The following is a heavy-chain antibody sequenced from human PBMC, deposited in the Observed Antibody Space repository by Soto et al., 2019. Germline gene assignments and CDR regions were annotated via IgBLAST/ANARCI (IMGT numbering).Heavy chain of an antibody. CDR1: GFTFSSYA. D-gene: IGHD6-19*01. Sequence: EVQLLESGGGLVQPGGSLRLSCAASGFTFSSYAMSWVRQAPGKGLEWVSAISGSGGSTYYADSVKGRFTISRDNSKNTLYLQMNSLRAEDTAVYYCARHLESSGWYGLTNYYFDYWGQGTLVTVSS. CDR2: ISGSGGST. V-gene: IGHV3-23*01. J-gene: IGHJ4*02. CDR3: ARHLESSGWYGLTNYYFDY.